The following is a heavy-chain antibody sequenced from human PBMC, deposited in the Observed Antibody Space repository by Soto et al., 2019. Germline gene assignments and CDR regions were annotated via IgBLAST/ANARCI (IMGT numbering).Heavy chain of an antibody. CDR3: ARDRDYYDGSGFKNYYGMDV. Sequence: GGSLRLSCAASGFILSSYGMHWVRQAPGKGLEWVALISSDGNNKYYADSVKGRFTISRDNSKNTLYLQMNSLRAEDTAVYYCARDRDYYDGSGFKNYYGMDVWGQGTTVTVAS. V-gene: IGHV3-30*03. CDR2: ISSDGNNK. D-gene: IGHD3-22*01. CDR1: GFILSSYG. J-gene: IGHJ6*02.